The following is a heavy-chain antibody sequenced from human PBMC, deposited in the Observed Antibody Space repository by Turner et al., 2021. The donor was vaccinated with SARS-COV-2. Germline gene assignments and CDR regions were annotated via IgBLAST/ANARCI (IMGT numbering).Heavy chain of an antibody. CDR3: ARGASVTPDRYYYYYFGMDV. V-gene: IGHV1-2*02. CDR1: GYTFTGYY. J-gene: IGHJ6*02. D-gene: IGHD4-17*01. CDR2: INPNSGGT. Sequence: QVQLVQSGAEVKKPGASVKVSCKASGYTFTGYYMHWVRQAPGQGLEWMGWINPNSGGTNYAQNFQGRVTMTRDTSISTAYMELSRLRSDDTAVYYCARGASVTPDRYYYYYFGMDVWGQGTTVTVSS.